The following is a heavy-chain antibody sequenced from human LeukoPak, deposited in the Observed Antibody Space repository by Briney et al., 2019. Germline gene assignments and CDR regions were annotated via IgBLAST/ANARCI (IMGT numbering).Heavy chain of an antibody. D-gene: IGHD3-3*01. CDR2: IKQVGSAK. J-gene: IGHJ3*02. Sequence: GGSLRLSCAASGFTFSSYWMSWVRLAPGKGLEWVANIKQVGSAKFYVESVKGRFTISRDNAKKSLYLQMNSLRAEDTAVYYCARDGDFWSAQGAFDIWGQGTMVTVSS. CDR3: ARDGDFWSAQGAFDI. V-gene: IGHV3-7*01. CDR1: GFTFSSYW.